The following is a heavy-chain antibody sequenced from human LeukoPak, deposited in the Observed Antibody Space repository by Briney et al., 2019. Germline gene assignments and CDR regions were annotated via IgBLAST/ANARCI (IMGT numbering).Heavy chain of an antibody. J-gene: IGHJ4*02. D-gene: IGHD5-12*01. CDR3: AREDTGGYDYPRPFDY. Sequence: PSETLSLTCTVSGGSISSYYWSWIRQPPGKGLEWIGYIYYSGSTNYNPSLKSRVTISVDTSKNQFSLKLSSVTDADTAVYYCAREDTGGYDYPRPFDYWGQGTLVTVSS. V-gene: IGHV4-59*01. CDR2: IYYSGST. CDR1: GGSISSYY.